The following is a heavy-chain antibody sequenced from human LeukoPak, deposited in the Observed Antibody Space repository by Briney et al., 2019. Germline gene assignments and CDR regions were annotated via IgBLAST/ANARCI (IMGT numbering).Heavy chain of an antibody. Sequence: ASVKVSCKASGYTFTDYYMHWVRQAPGQGLEWVGWINPNSGGTNYAQKFQGRVTMTRDTSISTAYMELSRLRSDDTAVYYCATVHHRYYDFWSGYYTTNYWGQGTLVTVSS. D-gene: IGHD3-3*01. CDR2: INPNSGGT. V-gene: IGHV1-2*02. CDR1: GYTFTDYY. CDR3: ATVHHRYYDFWSGYYTTNY. J-gene: IGHJ4*02.